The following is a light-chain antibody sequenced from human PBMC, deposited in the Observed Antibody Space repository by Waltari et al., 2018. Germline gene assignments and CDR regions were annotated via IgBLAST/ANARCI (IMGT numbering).Light chain of an antibody. V-gene: IGLV2-14*03. CDR2: DVS. CDR1: SRDIGGSNY. Sequence: QSALTQPASVSGSPGQSLTISCTGTSRDIGGSNYVSWYQQVPGKAPKLIIYDVSNRPSGVSSRFSGSKSGNTASLTISGLQAEDEANYYCSSYIDSSTLELFGGGTSLTVL. J-gene: IGLJ2*01. CDR3: SSYIDSSTLEL.